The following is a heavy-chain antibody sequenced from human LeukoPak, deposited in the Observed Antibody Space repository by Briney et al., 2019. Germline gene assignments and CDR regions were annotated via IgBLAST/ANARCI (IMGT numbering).Heavy chain of an antibody. D-gene: IGHD2-21*01. CDR3: ARGLRPYYYYYMDV. CDR2: IKQEGSES. V-gene: IGHV3-7*01. J-gene: IGHJ6*03. CDR1: GFTFNIYW. Sequence: PGGSLRLSCAASGFTFNIYWMTWVRQAPGKGLEWVANIKQEGSESYYVDSVKGRFTTSRDNAKNSLYLQMNSLRAEDTAVYYCARGLRPYYYYYMDVWGKGTTVTVSS.